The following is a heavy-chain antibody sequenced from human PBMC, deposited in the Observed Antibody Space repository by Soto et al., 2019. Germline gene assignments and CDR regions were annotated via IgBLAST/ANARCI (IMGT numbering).Heavy chain of an antibody. D-gene: IGHD2-15*01. V-gene: IGHV4-30-4*01. J-gene: IGHJ6*02. CDR3: SREPFCPGGSCYSRPMDV. CDR1: GGSISSGDYY. CDR2: IYYSGTT. Sequence: QVQLQESGPGLVQPSQTLSLTCTVSGGSISSGDYYWSWIRQPPGKDLEWIGYIYYSGTTYYNPSLKSRLTISVDTSTNQFSLSLTSVTAADTAVYYCSREPFCPGGSCYSRPMDVWGQGTTVTVSS.